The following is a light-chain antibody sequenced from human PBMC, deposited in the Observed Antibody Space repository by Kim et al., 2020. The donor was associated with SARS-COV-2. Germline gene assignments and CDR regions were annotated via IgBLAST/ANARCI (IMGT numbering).Light chain of an antibody. J-gene: IGKJ1*01. CDR1: QSAGSN. Sequence: EIVMTQSPATLSVSPGETVTLSCRASQSAGSNVAWYQHKPGQAPRLLIYAASARETGIPARFSGSGLWTEFTLTISNLLSEDFATYYCQQYDTWPRTFGQGTKVDIK. V-gene: IGKV3-15*01. CDR2: AAS. CDR3: QQYDTWPRT.